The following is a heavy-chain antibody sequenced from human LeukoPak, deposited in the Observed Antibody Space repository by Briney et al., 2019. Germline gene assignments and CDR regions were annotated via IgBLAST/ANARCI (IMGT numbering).Heavy chain of an antibody. CDR2: IYPGDSDT. CDR1: GYSFTSYW. CDR3: ARHRPYYDILTGYPYGMDV. J-gene: IGHJ6*02. V-gene: IGHV5-51*01. Sequence: GESLKISCKGSGYSFTSYWIGWVRQMPGKGLEWMGIIYPGDSDTRYSPSFQGQVTISADKSISTAYLQWSSPKASDTAMYYCARHRPYYDILTGYPYGMDVWGQGTTVTVSS. D-gene: IGHD3-9*01.